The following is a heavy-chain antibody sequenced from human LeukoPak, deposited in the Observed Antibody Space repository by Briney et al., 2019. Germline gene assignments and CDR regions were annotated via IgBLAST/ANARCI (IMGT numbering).Heavy chain of an antibody. CDR3: AKDSYYDSSGYYYNHNWFDP. Sequence: EASVKVSCKASGYTFTSYGISWVRQAPGQGLEWVGCISAYNGNTNYAQKLQGRVTMTTDTSTSTAYMELRSLRSDDTAVYYCAKDSYYDSSGYYYNHNWFDPWGQGTLVTVSS. J-gene: IGHJ5*02. CDR1: GYTFTSYG. CDR2: ISAYNGNT. V-gene: IGHV1-18*01. D-gene: IGHD3-22*01.